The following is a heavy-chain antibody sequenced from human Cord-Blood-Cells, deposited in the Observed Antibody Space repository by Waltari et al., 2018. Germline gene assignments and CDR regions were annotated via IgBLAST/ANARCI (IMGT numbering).Heavy chain of an antibody. D-gene: IGHD7-27*01. CDR3: ARCSQLGINRAWVYWYFDL. CDR1: GGSFSGYY. V-gene: IGHV4-34*01. CDR2: INHSGST. Sequence: QVQLQQWGAGLLKPSETLSLTCAVYGGSFSGYYWSWIRQPPGKGLEWIGEINHSGSTNYNPSLKSRVTISVDTSKNQFSLKLSSVTAADTAVYYCARCSQLGINRAWVYWYFDLWGRGTLVTVSS. J-gene: IGHJ2*01.